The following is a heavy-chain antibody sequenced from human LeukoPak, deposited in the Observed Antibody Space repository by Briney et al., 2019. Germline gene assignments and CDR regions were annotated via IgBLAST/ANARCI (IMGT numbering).Heavy chain of an antibody. CDR2: IHYSGDT. V-gene: IGHV4-59*01. CDR3: ARDLELERNRWNYFES. CDR1: SVSISSFF. D-gene: IGHD1-1*01. Sequence: SETLSLTCSVSSVSISSFFWSWIRQPPGKGLEWIGSIHYSGDTKYNPSLKSRVSLSVDTSKQQFSLRPSSVTAADTAVYYCARDLELERNRWNYFESWGQGTLVTVSS. J-gene: IGHJ4*02.